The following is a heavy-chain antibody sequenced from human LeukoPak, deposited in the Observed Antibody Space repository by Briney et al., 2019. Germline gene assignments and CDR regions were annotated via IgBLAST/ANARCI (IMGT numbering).Heavy chain of an antibody. V-gene: IGHV4-39*01. J-gene: IGHJ4*02. CDR1: GASIISGNYF. CDR3: ARQYEF. CDR2: WHHSGIT. Sequence: SETLSLTCTVSGASIISGNYFWGWARQPPGKRLEWIGSWHHSGITDYNPSLKSLVTIVADTSKNQSSLKLASVAAADFAVYFCARQYEFWGQGTLVTVSS. D-gene: IGHD3-10*01.